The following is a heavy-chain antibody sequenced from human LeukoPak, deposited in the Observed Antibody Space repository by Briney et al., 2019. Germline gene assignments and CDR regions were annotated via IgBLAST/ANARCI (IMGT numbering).Heavy chain of an antibody. V-gene: IGHV4-34*01. CDR2: INHSGST. CDR3: ARVGCSSSSCYNWFDP. CDR1: GGSFSGYY. D-gene: IGHD2-15*01. Sequence: SETLSLTCAVYGGSFSGYYWSWIRQPPGKGLEWIGKINHSGSTNYNPSLKSRVTIPVDTSKNQFSLTLSSVTAADTAVYYCARVGCSSSSCYNWFDPWGQGTLVTVSS. J-gene: IGHJ5*02.